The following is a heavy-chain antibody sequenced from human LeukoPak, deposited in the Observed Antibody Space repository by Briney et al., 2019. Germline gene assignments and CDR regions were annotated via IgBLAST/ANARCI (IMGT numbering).Heavy chain of an antibody. CDR3: ASSSGGFNWFDP. D-gene: IGHD3-22*01. V-gene: IGHV3-74*01. J-gene: IGHJ5*02. CDR2: INSDGSST. Sequence: GGSLRLSCEASGFTFWTYWMHWVRQAPGKGLVWVSRINSDGSSTNYADSVKGRFTISRDNAKNTLYLQMNSLRVEDTAVYYCASSSGGFNWFDPWGQGTLVTVSS. CDR1: GFTFWTYW.